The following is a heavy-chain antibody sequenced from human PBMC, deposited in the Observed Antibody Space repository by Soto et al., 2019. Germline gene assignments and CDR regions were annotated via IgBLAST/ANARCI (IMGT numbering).Heavy chain of an antibody. D-gene: IGHD3-16*01. V-gene: IGHV4-61*01. Sequence: LSLTCAVSGDSVSNENYYWSWIRQPPGKGLEWIGYIYYSGTTNYNSYLKSRLTLSVDMSKNQFSLKLTSVTAADTAVYFCARSQRGRTAFTFDYWGQGALVTVSS. J-gene: IGHJ4*02. CDR2: IYYSGTT. CDR1: GDSVSNENYY. CDR3: ARSQRGRTAFTFDY.